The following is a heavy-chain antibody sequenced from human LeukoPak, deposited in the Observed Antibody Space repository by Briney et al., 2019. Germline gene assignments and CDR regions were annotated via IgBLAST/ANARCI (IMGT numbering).Heavy chain of an antibody. CDR2: ISSSGSTI. CDR3: ASHGGHDYFDN. D-gene: IGHD5-12*01. CDR1: GFTFSSYE. V-gene: IGHV3-48*03. Sequence: GGSLRLSCAASGFTFSSYEMNWVRQAPGKGLEWVSYISSSGSTIYYADSVKGRFTISRDNAKKSLYLQMNSLRVEDTAVYYCASHGGHDYFDNWGQGTLVTVSS. J-gene: IGHJ4*02.